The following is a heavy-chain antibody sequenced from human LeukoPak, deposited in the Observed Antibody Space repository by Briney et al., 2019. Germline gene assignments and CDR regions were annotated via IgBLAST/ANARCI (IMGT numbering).Heavy chain of an antibody. J-gene: IGHJ5*02. CDR2: INPNSGGT. Sequence: ASVKVSCKASGYTFTGYYMHWVRQAPGQGLEWMGWINPNSGGTDYAQKFQGRVTITRNTSTSTAYMELSTLRSEDTAVYYCATDHHSNYGQGFDPWGQGTLVTVSS. D-gene: IGHD3-10*01. CDR3: ATDHHSNYGQGFDP. CDR1: GYTFTGYY. V-gene: IGHV1-2*02.